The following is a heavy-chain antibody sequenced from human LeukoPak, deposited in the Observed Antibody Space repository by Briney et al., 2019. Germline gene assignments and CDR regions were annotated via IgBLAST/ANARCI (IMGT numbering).Heavy chain of an antibody. D-gene: IGHD3-22*01. CDR1: GFTFSSYG. CDR2: ISGSGGST. V-gene: IGHV3-23*01. J-gene: IGHJ4*02. CDR3: AKLLYYYDSSQPY. Sequence: GGTLRLSCAASGFTFSSYGMSWVREAPGKGLGWVSAISGSGGSTYYADSVKGRFTISRDNSKNTLYLQMNSLTAEDTAVYYCAKLLYYYDSSQPYWGQGTLVTVSS.